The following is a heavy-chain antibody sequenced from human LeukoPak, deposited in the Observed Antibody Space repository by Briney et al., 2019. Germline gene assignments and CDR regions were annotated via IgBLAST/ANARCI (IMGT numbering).Heavy chain of an antibody. CDR1: GFTFSSYA. J-gene: IGHJ6*03. V-gene: IGHV3-23*01. CDR3: AKLGGHPLHDYYVGV. D-gene: IGHD3-16*01. Sequence: PAGGSLRLSCAASGFTFSSYAMSWVRQAPGKGLEWVSGILDSGYSTYYANSVKGRFTISRDNSNNTLYLRMNSLRAEDTAVYYCAKLGGHPLHDYYVGVWGKGTTVAVSS. CDR2: ILDSGYST.